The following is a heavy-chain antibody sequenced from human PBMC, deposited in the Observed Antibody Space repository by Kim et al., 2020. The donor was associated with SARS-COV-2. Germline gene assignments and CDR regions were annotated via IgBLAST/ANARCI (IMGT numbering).Heavy chain of an antibody. Sequence: GESLRLSCVVSGFSLANYNMHWVRQAPGQGLVWISYISSNSGTVYYADSVSGRFTISRNNARNSLFLQMDTLRSDDSALYYCSRGFSDNYNNWPYF. CDR2: ISSNSGTV. CDR3: SRGFSDNYNNWPYF. V-gene: IGHV3-48*04. J-gene: IGHJ1*01. D-gene: IGHD1-1*01. CDR1: GFSLANYN.